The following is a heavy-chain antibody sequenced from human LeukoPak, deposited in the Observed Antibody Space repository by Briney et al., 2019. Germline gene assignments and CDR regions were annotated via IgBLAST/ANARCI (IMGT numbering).Heavy chain of an antibody. CDR2: ISSTVITI. CDR1: GFTVSSNY. Sequence: GGSLRLSCAASGFTVSSNYMTWVRQAPGKGLEWVSYISSTVITIYYADSVKGRFTISRDNAKNSLFLQMNSLRAEDTAVYYCARGRGAADFDYWGQGTLVTVSS. CDR3: ARGRGAADFDY. D-gene: IGHD2-15*01. V-gene: IGHV3-48*03. J-gene: IGHJ4*02.